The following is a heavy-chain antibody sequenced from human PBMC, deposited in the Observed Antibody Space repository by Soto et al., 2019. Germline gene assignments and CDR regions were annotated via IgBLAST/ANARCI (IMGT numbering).Heavy chain of an antibody. V-gene: IGHV2-5*01. J-gene: IGHJ5*02. D-gene: IGHD3-22*01. CDR3: AHTKDSSGFLTS. Sequence: SGPTLVNPTQTLTLTCSFSGFSLSAYGVRVIWFRQPPGETLEWLALIHWNDDKRYSPYLKSRLTITKDTSKTQVVLTLTNLDPLDTGTYFCAHTKDSSGFLTSWGQGILVTVSS. CDR1: GFSLSAYGVR. CDR2: IHWNDDK.